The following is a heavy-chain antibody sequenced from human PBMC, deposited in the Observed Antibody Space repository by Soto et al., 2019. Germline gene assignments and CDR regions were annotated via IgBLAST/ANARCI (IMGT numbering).Heavy chain of an antibody. D-gene: IGHD1-1*01. Sequence: EVQLLESVGGLVQPGGSLRLSCAASGFTFSSYAKSWVRQAPGKGLEWVSAISGSGRSTYYADSVKGRVTISRDNSRKTVYLHLNSVSADDTAVYYCEKEKIPVGPNSIDYWGQGTLVTVSS. CDR2: ISGSGRST. CDR1: GFTFSSYA. CDR3: EKEKIPVGPNSIDY. V-gene: IGHV3-23*01. J-gene: IGHJ4*02.